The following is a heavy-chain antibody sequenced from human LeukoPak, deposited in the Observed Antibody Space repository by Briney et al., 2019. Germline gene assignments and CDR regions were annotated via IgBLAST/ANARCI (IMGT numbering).Heavy chain of an antibody. V-gene: IGHV4-38-2*02. Sequence: SETLSLTCTVSGYSISSTYYWGWIRQPPGQGLEWVGSVFHSGNTYYNPSLKSRLTISADTSKNQFPLKLSSVTAADTAVYYCASWDLYGDYVSYWGQGTLVTVSS. CDR2: VFHSGNT. D-gene: IGHD4-17*01. CDR1: GYSISSTYY. J-gene: IGHJ4*02. CDR3: ASWDLYGDYVSY.